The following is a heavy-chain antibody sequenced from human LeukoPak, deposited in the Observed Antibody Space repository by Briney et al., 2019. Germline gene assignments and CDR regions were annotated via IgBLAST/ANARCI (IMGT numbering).Heavy chain of an antibody. Sequence: SCKASGGTFSSYAISWVRQAPGEGLEWVSAISGSGGSIYYADSVKGRFTISRDNSKNTLYLQMNSLRAEDTAVYYCAREDYGDYYFDYWGQGTLVTVSS. V-gene: IGHV3-23*01. CDR1: GGTFSSYA. CDR3: AREDYGDYYFDY. D-gene: IGHD4-17*01. J-gene: IGHJ4*02. CDR2: ISGSGGSI.